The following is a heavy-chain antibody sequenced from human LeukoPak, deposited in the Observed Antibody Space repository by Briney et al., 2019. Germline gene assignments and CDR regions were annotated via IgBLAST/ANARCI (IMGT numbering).Heavy chain of an antibody. CDR2: ISAYNGNT. V-gene: IGHV1-18*04. D-gene: IGHD3-10*01. J-gene: IGHJ4*02. Sequence: ASVKVSCKASGYTFTIYGISWVRQAPGQGLERMGWISAYNGNTNYAQKLQGRVTMTTDTSTSTAYMELRSLRSDDTAVYYCARVWDYYGSGSYSGEGAGDYWGQGTLVTVSS. CDR1: GYTFTIYG. CDR3: ARVWDYYGSGSYSGEGAGDY.